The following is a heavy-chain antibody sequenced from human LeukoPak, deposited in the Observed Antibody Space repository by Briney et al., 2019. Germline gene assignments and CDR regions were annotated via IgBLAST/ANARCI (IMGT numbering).Heavy chain of an antibody. J-gene: IGHJ4*02. V-gene: IGHV5-51*01. CDR2: VYPGDSDT. D-gene: IGHD2-15*01. CDR3: ANLLNY. Sequence: ESLKISCKASGYSFASYWIGWVRQMPGKGLEWMGLVYPGDSDTRYSPSFQGQVTISADKSITTAYLEWSSLKASDTAMYYCANLLNYWGQGTLVTVSS. CDR1: GYSFASYW.